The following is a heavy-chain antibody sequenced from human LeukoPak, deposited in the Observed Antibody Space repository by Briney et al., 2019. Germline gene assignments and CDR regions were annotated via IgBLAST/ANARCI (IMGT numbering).Heavy chain of an antibody. V-gene: IGHV4-59*08. J-gene: IGHJ4*02. D-gene: IGHD3-3*01. Sequence: SETLSLTCTVSNGSISSFYWTWIRQPPGKGLEWIGYIYYTGTTYYNPSLKSRVTISADTSNNQFYLKLRSVTAADTAVYYCARLWSGLRPPDYWGQGTLVTVSS. CDR2: IYYTGTT. CDR3: ARLWSGLRPPDY. CDR1: NGSISSFY.